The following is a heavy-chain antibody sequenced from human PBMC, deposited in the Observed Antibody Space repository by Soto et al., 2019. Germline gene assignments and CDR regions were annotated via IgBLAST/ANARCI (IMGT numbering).Heavy chain of an antibody. J-gene: IGHJ3*02. CDR3: ARDPRNPYIWGSYRSNDAFDI. Sequence: ASVSVSCKASGYTFTSYDINRVRKARRQGLEGMGWRRPNSGNTGYAQKFQGRVTMTRNTSISTAYMELSSLRSEDTAVYYCARDPRNPYIWGSYRSNDAFDIWAQATMVTVSS. CDR2: RRPNSGNT. CDR1: GYTFTSYD. V-gene: IGHV1-8*01. D-gene: IGHD3-16*02.